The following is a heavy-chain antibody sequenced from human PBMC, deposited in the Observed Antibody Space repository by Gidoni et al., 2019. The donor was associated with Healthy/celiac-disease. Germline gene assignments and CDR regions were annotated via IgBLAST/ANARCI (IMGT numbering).Heavy chain of an antibody. Sequence: QVTLRVSGPALVQPTQTPTLTCTFSGFSPSTSGMCVSWIRQPPGKALEWLAVIDWDDDKYYGASLKTRLTISKDTSKNQVVLTMTNMDPVDTATYYCARRESIAACTSCFDYWGQGTLVTVSS. CDR2: IDWDDDK. CDR1: GFSPSTSGMC. J-gene: IGHJ4*02. D-gene: IGHD6-13*01. CDR3: ARRESIAACTSCFDY. V-gene: IGHV2-70*01.